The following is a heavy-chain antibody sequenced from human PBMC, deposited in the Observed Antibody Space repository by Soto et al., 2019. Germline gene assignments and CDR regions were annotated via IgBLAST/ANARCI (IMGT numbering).Heavy chain of an antibody. Sequence: PGGSLRLSCAASGFSFRNYAMSWVCQAPGKGLEWISTLTGSSSNTYYADSVKGRFAISRDNSRNTLYLQMHSLTAEDTAVYYCANGRATYGLLTHDYWGQGTLVTVSS. CDR3: ANGRATYGLLTHDY. V-gene: IGHV3-23*01. CDR1: GFSFRNYA. J-gene: IGHJ4*02. D-gene: IGHD3-9*01. CDR2: LTGSSSNT.